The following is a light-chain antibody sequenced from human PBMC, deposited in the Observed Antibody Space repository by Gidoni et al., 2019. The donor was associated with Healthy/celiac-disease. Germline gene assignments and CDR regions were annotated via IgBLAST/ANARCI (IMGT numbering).Light chain of an antibody. CDR2: EVS. Sequence: QSALTQPPSVSGSPGQSVTISCTGTSSDVGSYNRVPWYQQTPGTAPKRMIYEVSNRPSGVPDRFSGSKSGNTASLTISGRQAEDEADYYCSSYTSSSTYVFGTGTKVTVL. CDR3: SSYTSSSTYV. CDR1: SSDVGSYNR. V-gene: IGLV2-18*02. J-gene: IGLJ1*01.